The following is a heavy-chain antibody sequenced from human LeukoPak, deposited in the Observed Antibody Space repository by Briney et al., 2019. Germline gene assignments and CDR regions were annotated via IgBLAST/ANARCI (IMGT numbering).Heavy chain of an antibody. Sequence: PGGSLRLSCAASGFTFSSYSMNWLRQAPGKGLEWVSSISSSSSYIYYADSGKGRFTVSRDNAKDSLYLQMHNMRAEDMSLYYCARDRLLFKSYDLSGYYVWGQGTLVSVSS. CDR2: ISSSSSYI. CDR3: ARDRLLFKSYDLSGYYV. CDR1: GFTFSSYS. D-gene: IGHD3-22*01. V-gene: IGHV3-21*01. J-gene: IGHJ4*02.